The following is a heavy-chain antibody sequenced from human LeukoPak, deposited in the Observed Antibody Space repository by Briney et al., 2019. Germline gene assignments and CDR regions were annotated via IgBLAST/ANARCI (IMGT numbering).Heavy chain of an antibody. D-gene: IGHD3-3*01. CDR2: ISSSISYI. J-gene: IGHJ4*02. V-gene: IGHV3-21*01. CDR3: ARDVGGSAYYDFWSGYYSGYFDY. Sequence: PGGSLRLSCGASGFTFSTYSMNWVRQAPGKGLEWVSSISSSISYIYYADSVKGRFTISRDNAKNSLYLQINSLRAEDTAVYYCARDVGGSAYYDFWSGYYSGYFDYWGQGTLVTVSS. CDR1: GFTFSTYS.